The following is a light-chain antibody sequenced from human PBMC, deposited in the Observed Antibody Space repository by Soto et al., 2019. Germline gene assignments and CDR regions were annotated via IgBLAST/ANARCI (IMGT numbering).Light chain of an antibody. V-gene: IGKV3-20*01. Sequence: EIVLTQSPVTLSLSPGERATLSCGASQSVSSTSFAWYQQKPGQAPRLLIYGASSRATGIPDRFSGSGSGTDFTLTISRLEPEDFAGYYCQQYENLPFTYGQGTKLEIK. CDR1: QSVSSTS. CDR3: QQYENLPFT. J-gene: IGKJ2*01. CDR2: GAS.